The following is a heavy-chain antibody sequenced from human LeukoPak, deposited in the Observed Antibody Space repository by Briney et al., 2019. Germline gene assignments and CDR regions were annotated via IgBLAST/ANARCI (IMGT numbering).Heavy chain of an antibody. Sequence: GGSLRLSCAASGFTFSSYWMHWVRQDPGKGLMWVSRINTDGSSTSYADSVKGRFTVTRDNAKNTMYLQMNSLRAEDTAVYYCARDSSSLSYWGQGTLVTVSS. J-gene: IGHJ4*02. D-gene: IGHD2-2*01. V-gene: IGHV3-74*01. CDR2: INTDGSST. CDR1: GFTFSSYW. CDR3: ARDSSSLSY.